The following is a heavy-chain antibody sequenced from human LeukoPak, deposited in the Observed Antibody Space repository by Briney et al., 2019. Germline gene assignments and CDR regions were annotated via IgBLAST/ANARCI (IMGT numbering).Heavy chain of an antibody. CDR2: INTNTGNP. V-gene: IGHV7-4-1*02. J-gene: IGHJ4*02. CDR1: GYTFTGYY. Sequence: ASVKVSCKASGYTFTGYYMHWVRQAPGQGLEWMGWINTNTGNPTYAQGFTGRFVFSLDTSVSTAYLQISSLKAEDTAVYYCARGPGDCSSTSCYRVHINDYWGQGTLVTVSS. D-gene: IGHD2-2*01. CDR3: ARGPGDCSSTSCYRVHINDY.